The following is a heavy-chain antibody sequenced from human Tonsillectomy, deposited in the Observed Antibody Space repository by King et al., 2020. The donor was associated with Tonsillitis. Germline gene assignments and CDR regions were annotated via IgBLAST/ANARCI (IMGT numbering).Heavy chain of an antibody. V-gene: IGHV4-34*01. Sequence: VQLQQWGAGLLKPSETLSLTCAVAGGSFSGDYWTWIRHPPGQGLEWSGEINHRGSTNYNPSLDSRVTMSVEMSKNQFSLKRSSVTAGDTAVYYCARGYSSTSWYCDYWGQGTLVTVSS. J-gene: IGHJ4*02. CDR1: GGSFSGDY. D-gene: IGHD2-2*01. CDR3: ARGYSSTSWYCDY. CDR2: INHRGST.